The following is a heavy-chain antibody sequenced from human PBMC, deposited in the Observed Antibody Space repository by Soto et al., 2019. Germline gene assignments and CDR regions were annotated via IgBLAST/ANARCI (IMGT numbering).Heavy chain of an antibody. V-gene: IGHV1-2*02. Sequence: QVQLVQSGAAVKKPGASVKVSCKASGYTFTGYYMHWVRQAPGQGLEWMGWINPNSGGTNYAQKCHGRVPMTRDTTNSTAYVELSRLRSDDTAVYYCARDNVTVAGWFDPWGQGTLVTVSS. CDR3: ARDNVTVAGWFDP. CDR2: INPNSGGT. J-gene: IGHJ5*02. D-gene: IGHD4-4*01. CDR1: GYTFTGYY.